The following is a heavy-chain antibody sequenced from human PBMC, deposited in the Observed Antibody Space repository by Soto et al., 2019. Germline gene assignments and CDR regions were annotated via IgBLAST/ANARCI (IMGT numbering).Heavy chain of an antibody. CDR2: IYYSGST. CDR1: VGSISIYY. Sequence: PSETLSLTCTVSVGSISIYYWSWIRQPPGKGLDWTGYIYYSGSTNYNPSLKSRVTISVDTSKNQFSLKLSSVTAADTAVYYCARGSITMVRGVSIAWFDPWGQGTMVTVSS. V-gene: IGHV4-59*01. CDR3: ARGSITMVRGVSIAWFDP. J-gene: IGHJ5*02. D-gene: IGHD3-10*01.